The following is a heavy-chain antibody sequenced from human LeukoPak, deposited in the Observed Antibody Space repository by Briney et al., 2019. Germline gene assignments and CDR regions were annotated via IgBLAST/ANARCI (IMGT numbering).Heavy chain of an antibody. CDR1: GFSFSTSV. CDR3: ARGRVLPAAKIDY. V-gene: IGHV3-30*03. Sequence: PGGSLRLSCEASGFSFSTSVMHWVRQAPGQGLEWVGIISFDGSTKYYADSVKGRFNISRDNSNNTLYLQVNSLRTEDTAVYYCARGRVLPAAKIDYWGQGTLVTVSS. J-gene: IGHJ4*02. CDR2: ISFDGSTK. D-gene: IGHD2-2*01.